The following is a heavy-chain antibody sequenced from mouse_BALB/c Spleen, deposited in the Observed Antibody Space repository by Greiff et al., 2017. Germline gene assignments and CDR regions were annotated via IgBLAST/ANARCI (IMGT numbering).Heavy chain of an antibody. CDR2: INPSNGGT. D-gene: IGHD2-14*01. Sequence: QVQLKQSGAELVKPGASVKLSCKASGYTFTSYYMYWVKQRPGQGLEWIGEINPSNGGTNFNEKFKSKATLTVDKSSSTAYMQLSSLTSEDSAVYYCTRGEDYRYEGYFDVWGAGTTVTVSS. V-gene: IGHV1S81*02. CDR1: GYTFTSYY. J-gene: IGHJ1*01. CDR3: TRGEDYRYEGYFDV.